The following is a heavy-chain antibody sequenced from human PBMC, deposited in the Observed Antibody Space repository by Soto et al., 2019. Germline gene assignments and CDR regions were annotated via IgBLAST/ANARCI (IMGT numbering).Heavy chain of an antibody. CDR2: IKQDGSQK. CDR3: WGYDNGGFGRENPIDY. CDR1: GFTFSTYW. Sequence: EVQLVESGGGLVQPGGSLRLSCAASGFTFSTYWMTWVRQAPGKGLEWVANIKQDGSQKYYVDSVKGRFTISRDNAKNSQYLQMNSLRAEDTAVYYCWGYDNGGFGRENPIDYGGQGTLVTVSS. V-gene: IGHV3-7*01. J-gene: IGHJ4*02. D-gene: IGHD3-22*01.